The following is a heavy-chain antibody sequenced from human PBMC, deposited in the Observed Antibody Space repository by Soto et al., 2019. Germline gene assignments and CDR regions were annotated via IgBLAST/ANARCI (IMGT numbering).Heavy chain of an antibody. Sequence: EVQLVESGGGLVQPGGSLRLSCAASGFTFNSYYMTWVRQAPGRGLEWVANIRQDGSDKYYVGSVKGRFTISRDNAKKSLYLQMNSPRAEDTAVYYCAGERGGPTTSAFDIWGQGTMVTVSS. CDR2: IRQDGSDK. CDR3: AGERGGPTTSAFDI. V-gene: IGHV3-7*04. J-gene: IGHJ3*02. CDR1: GFTFNSYY. D-gene: IGHD1-26*01.